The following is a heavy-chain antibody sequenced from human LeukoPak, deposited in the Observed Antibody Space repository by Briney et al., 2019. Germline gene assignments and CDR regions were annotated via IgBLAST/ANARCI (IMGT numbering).Heavy chain of an antibody. Sequence: GGSLRLSCAAFGFTFSSYSMNWVRQAPGKGLEWVSYISSSSSTIYYADSVKGRFTISRDNAKNSLYLQMNSLRAEDTAVYYCARGCRVAYSGGWYGLAPVDYWGQGTLVTVSS. D-gene: IGHD6-19*01. V-gene: IGHV3-48*04. CDR2: ISSSSSTI. CDR3: ARGCRVAYSGGWYGLAPVDY. J-gene: IGHJ4*02. CDR1: GFTFSSYS.